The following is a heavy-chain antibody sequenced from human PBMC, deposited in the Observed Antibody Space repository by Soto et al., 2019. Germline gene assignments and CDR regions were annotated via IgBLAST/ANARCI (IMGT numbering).Heavy chain of an antibody. CDR3: ARVSAGAAFDY. J-gene: IGHJ4*02. Sequence: GGSLRLSCAASGFTFSSYGMHWVRQAPGKGLEWVAVIWYDGSNKYYADSVKGRFTISRDNSKNTLYLQMNSLRAEDTAVYYCARVSAGAAFDYWGQGTLVTVSS. CDR2: IWYDGSNK. CDR1: GFTFSSYG. V-gene: IGHV3-33*01. D-gene: IGHD1-26*01.